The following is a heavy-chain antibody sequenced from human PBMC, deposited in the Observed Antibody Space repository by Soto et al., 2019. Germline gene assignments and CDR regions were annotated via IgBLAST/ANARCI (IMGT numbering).Heavy chain of an antibody. CDR1: GFTFSSYS. D-gene: IGHD2-8*02. V-gene: IGHV3-21*04. CDR2: ISSSSSYI. Sequence: LRLSFAASGFTFSSYSMNWVRQAPGKGLEWVSSISSSSSYIYYADSVKGRFTISRDNAKNSLYLQMNSLTAGDTALYYCAKATATGGGAFDICGQGTIVTVSS. J-gene: IGHJ3*02. CDR3: AKATATGGGAFDI.